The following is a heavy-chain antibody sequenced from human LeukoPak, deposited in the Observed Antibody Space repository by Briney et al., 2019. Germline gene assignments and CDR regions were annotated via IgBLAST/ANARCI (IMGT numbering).Heavy chain of an antibody. V-gene: IGHV3-7*01. CDR1: GFTFSSYW. CDR3: ASDMTEDNYFDY. J-gene: IGHJ4*02. CDR2: IKQDGSEK. D-gene: IGHD3-16*01. Sequence: PGGSLRLSCAASGFTFSSYWMTWVRQAPGKGLEWVANIKQDGSEKYYVDSVKGRFTISRDNAKNSLYLQMNSLGAEDTAVYYCASDMTEDNYFDYWGQGTLVTVSS.